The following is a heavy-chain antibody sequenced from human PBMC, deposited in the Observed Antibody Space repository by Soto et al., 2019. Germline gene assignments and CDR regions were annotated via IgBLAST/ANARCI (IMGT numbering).Heavy chain of an antibody. CDR1: GGTFSSYA. CDR2: IIPIFGTA. J-gene: IGHJ3*02. Sequence: QVQLVQSGAEVKKPGSSVKVSCKASGGTFSSYAISWVRQAPGQGLQWMGGIIPIFGTAEYAQKFQARVTITGDKCASTAYMELSSVRSEDMAVYYCARAAAVAGTAAFDIWGQGTMVTVSS. V-gene: IGHV1-69*06. CDR3: ARAAAVAGTAAFDI. D-gene: IGHD6-19*01.